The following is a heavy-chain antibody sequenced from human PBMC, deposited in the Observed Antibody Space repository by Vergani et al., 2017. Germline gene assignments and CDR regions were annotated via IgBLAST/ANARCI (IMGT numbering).Heavy chain of an antibody. CDR3: AREALGSADYDY. CDR2: TRNKANSYTT. D-gene: IGHD2-15*01. CDR1: GFTFSDHY. Sequence: EVQLVESGGGLVKPGGSLRLSCAASGFTFSDHYMDWVRQAPGKGLEWVGRTRNKANSYTTEYAASVKGRFTSSRDDSKNSLYLQMNSLKTEDTAVYYCAREALGSADYDYWGQGTLVTVSS. V-gene: IGHV3-72*01. J-gene: IGHJ4*02.